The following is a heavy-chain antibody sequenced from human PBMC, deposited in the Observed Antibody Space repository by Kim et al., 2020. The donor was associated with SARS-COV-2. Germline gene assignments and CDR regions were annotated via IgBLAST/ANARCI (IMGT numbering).Heavy chain of an antibody. D-gene: IGHD2-2*02. J-gene: IGHJ4*02. V-gene: IGHV4-59*01. CDR2: IYYSGST. Sequence: SETLSLTCTVSGGSISSYYWSWIRQPPGKGLEWIGYIYYSGSTNYNPSLKSRVTISVDTSKNQFSLKLSSVTAADTAVYYCARASGYCSSTSCYRWFDYWGQGTLVTVSS. CDR1: GGSISSYY. CDR3: ARASGYCSSTSCYRWFDY.